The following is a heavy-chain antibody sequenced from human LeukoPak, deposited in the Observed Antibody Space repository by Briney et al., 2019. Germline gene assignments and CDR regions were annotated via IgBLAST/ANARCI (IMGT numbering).Heavy chain of an antibody. J-gene: IGHJ5*02. V-gene: IGHV4-34*01. CDR3: ARVLQQGVATGTPFDP. D-gene: IGHD5-12*01. Sequence: PSETLSLTCAVYGESFSGYFWNWIRQPPGKGLEWIGEINHSGSTSNHNPSLKSRVTMSVDTSKNQFSLKLSSVTAADTAVYYCARVLQQGVATGTPFDPWGQGTLVTVSS. CDR1: GESFSGYF. CDR2: INHSGSTS.